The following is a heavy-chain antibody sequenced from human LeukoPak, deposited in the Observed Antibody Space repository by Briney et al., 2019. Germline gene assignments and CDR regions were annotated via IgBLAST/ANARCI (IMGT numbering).Heavy chain of an antibody. V-gene: IGHV3-9*01. J-gene: IGHJ5*02. Sequence: PGGSLRLSCAASGFTFDDYAMHWVRQAPGKGLEWVSGISWNSGSIGYADSAKGRFTISRDNAKNSLYLQMNSLRAEDTALYYCAKDQVPYYYDSSGYRGWFDPWGQGTLVTVSS. CDR2: ISWNSGSI. D-gene: IGHD3-22*01. CDR1: GFTFDDYA. CDR3: AKDQVPYYYDSSGYRGWFDP.